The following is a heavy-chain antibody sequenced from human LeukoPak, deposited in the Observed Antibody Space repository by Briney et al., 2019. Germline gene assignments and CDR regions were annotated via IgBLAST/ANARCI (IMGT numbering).Heavy chain of an antibody. Sequence: GSSVKLSCKASGATFSSYAISWVRQAPGQRLEWMGRIIPILGIANYAQKLQGRVTITADKSTRTAYMELSRLRSEDTAVYYCARSMGRGLYYYAGIDDWGQGTTVTVSS. J-gene: IGHJ6*02. CDR1: GATFSSYA. CDR3: ARSMGRGLYYYAGIDD. V-gene: IGHV1-69*04. CDR2: IIPILGIA. D-gene: IGHD3-10*01.